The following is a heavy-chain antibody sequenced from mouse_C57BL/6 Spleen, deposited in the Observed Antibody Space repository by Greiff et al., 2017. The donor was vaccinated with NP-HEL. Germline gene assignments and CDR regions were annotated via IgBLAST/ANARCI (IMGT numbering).Heavy chain of an antibody. CDR3: ARGGPYDYGFYAMDY. D-gene: IGHD2-4*01. J-gene: IGHJ4*01. V-gene: IGHV14-2*01. CDR2: IDPEDGET. CDR1: GFNIKDYY. Sequence: EVHLVESGAELVKPGASVKLSCTASGFNIKDYYMHWVKQRTEQGLEWIGRIDPEDGETKYAPKFQGKATITADTSSNTAYLQLSSLTSEDTAVYYCARGGPYDYGFYAMDYWGQGTSVTVSS.